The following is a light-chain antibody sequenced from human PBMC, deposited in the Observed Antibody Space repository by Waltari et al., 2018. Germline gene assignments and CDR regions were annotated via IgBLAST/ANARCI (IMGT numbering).Light chain of an antibody. CDR1: STDVGSYNY. V-gene: IGLV2-14*03. CDR3: NSHSTTTPVV. J-gene: IGLJ2*01. CDR2: DVT. Sequence: QSALTQPASVSGSPGQSITISCTGTSTDVGSYNYFSWYQQYPGKAPQLIIYDVTQRPSGISTRFSGSKSGNTASLTISGLQAEDEADYFCNSHSTTTPVVFGGGTKVTVL.